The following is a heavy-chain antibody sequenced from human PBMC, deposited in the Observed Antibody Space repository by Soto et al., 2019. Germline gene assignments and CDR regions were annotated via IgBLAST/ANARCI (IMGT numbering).Heavy chain of an antibody. Sequence: QVQLVESGGGVVQPGRSLRLSCAASGFTFSSYGMHWVRQAPGKGLEWVAVISYDGSNKYYADSVKGRFTISRDNSKNTLYLQMNSLRAEDTAVYYCAKDRVEWELLPGYWGQGTLVTVSS. D-gene: IGHD1-26*01. CDR1: GFTFSSYG. V-gene: IGHV3-30*18. CDR3: AKDRVEWELLPGY. CDR2: ISYDGSNK. J-gene: IGHJ4*02.